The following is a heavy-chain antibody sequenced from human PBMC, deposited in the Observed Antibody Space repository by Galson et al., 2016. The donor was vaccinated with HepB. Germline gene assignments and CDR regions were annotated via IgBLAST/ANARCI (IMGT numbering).Heavy chain of an antibody. Sequence: PALVKPTQTLTLTCSFSGFSLNTSGVGVGWIRQPPGKALEWLAIIYWDDDKRFSPSLRTRLTITKGSSKNQVVLTMTNMDPVDTATYYCAHRLYDFWTNYAAEVYFDSWGQGTLVTVSS. CDR3: AHRLYDFWTNYAAEVYFDS. D-gene: IGHD3-3*01. J-gene: IGHJ4*02. V-gene: IGHV2-5*02. CDR2: IYWDDDK. CDR1: GFSLNTSGVG.